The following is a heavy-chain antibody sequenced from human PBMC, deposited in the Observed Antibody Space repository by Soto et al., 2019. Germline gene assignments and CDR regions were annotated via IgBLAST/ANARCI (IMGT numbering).Heavy chain of an antibody. Sequence: QVQLVESGGGVVQPGRSLRLSCAASGFTFSSYGMHWVRQAPGKGLEWVAVIWYDGSNKYYADSVKGRFTISRDNSKNTLHLQMSSLRAEDTAVYYCARDFEGGYDYWGQGTLVSVSS. CDR1: GFTFSSYG. V-gene: IGHV3-33*01. D-gene: IGHD5-18*01. CDR3: ARDFEGGYDY. J-gene: IGHJ4*02. CDR2: IWYDGSNK.